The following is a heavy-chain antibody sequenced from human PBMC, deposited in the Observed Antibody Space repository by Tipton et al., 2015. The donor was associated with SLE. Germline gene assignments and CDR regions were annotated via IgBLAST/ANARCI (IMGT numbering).Heavy chain of an antibody. CDR1: GDSINSGSYS. CDR2: VYYIGTT. Sequence: TLSLTCAVSGDSINSGSYSWAWIRQPPGKGLEWVGSVYYIGTTNYSPSLKSRVTISLDTSKNQFSLKLNSVTAADTAVYYCARMTTEIDYWGQGTLVTVSS. V-gene: IGHV4-39*07. CDR3: ARMTTEIDY. J-gene: IGHJ4*02. D-gene: IGHD4-17*01.